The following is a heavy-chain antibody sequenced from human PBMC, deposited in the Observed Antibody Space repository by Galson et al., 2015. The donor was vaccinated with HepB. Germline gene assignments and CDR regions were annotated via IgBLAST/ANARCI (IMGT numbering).Heavy chain of an antibody. CDR2: ISSSTSYI. J-gene: IGHJ4*02. V-gene: IGHV3-21*01. CDR3: ASGGREQQWLVRRFDY. Sequence: SLRLSCAASGFTLSSYSMNWVRQAPGKGLEWVSSISSSTSYIYYADSVKGRFTISRDNAKNSLYLQMNSLRAEDTAVYYCASGGREQQWLVRRFDYWGQGTLVIVSS. CDR1: GFTLSSYS. D-gene: IGHD6-19*01.